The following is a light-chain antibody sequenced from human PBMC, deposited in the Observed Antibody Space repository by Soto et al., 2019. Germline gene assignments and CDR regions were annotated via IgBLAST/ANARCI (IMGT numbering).Light chain of an antibody. CDR1: RSNIGRNY. CDR3: AAWDDPLNGQV. J-gene: IGLJ3*02. CDR2: RNN. V-gene: IGLV1-47*01. Sequence: QSVLTQPPSASGTPGQRVSISCSGSRSNIGRNYVYWYQQLPGTAPKLFIQRNNERPSGVPDRFSGSKSGTSVSLAISGLRSEDEATYYCAAWDDPLNGQVFGGGTQLTVL.